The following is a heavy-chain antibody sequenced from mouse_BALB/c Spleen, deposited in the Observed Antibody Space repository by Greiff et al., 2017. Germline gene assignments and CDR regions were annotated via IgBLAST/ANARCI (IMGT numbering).Heavy chain of an antibody. J-gene: IGHJ4*01. CDR1: GYAFTNYL. V-gene: IGHV1-54*01. CDR3: ARGGGYAMDY. Sequence: VQLQQSGAELVRPGTSVKVSCKASGYAFTNYLIEWVKQRPGQGLEWIGVINPGSGGTNYNEKFKGKATLTADKSSSTAYMQLSSLTSDDSAGYFCARGGGYAMDYWGQGTSVTVSS. CDR2: INPGSGGT.